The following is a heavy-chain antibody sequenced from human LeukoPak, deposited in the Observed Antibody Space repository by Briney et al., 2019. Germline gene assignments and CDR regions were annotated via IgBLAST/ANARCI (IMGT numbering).Heavy chain of an antibody. CDR1: AFTFRRYG. Sequence: GWSLRLSFAASAFTFRRYGMHWVRQAPGKGLEGVALICCDGSNKYYADYVKGRFTISRDNSKDTLYLQMKSLRAEDTAVYYCAKWDSTSPFDYWGQGRLVTVSS. D-gene: IGHD1-1*01. CDR2: ICCDGSNK. V-gene: IGHV3-33*06. CDR3: AKWDSTSPFDY. J-gene: IGHJ4*02.